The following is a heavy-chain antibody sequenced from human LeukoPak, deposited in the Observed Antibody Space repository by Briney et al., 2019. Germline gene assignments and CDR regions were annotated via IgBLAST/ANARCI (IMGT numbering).Heavy chain of an antibody. CDR2: IRYDGSNK. D-gene: IGHD6-6*01. CDR1: GFTFSSYG. V-gene: IGHV3-30*02. CDR3: ARESIAAHAYDAFDI. Sequence: PGGSLRLSCAASGFTFSSYGMHWVRQAPGKGLEWVAFIRYDGSNKYYADSVKGRFTISRDNTKNSLYLQMNSLRAEDTAVYYCARESIAAHAYDAFDIWGQGTMVTVSS. J-gene: IGHJ3*02.